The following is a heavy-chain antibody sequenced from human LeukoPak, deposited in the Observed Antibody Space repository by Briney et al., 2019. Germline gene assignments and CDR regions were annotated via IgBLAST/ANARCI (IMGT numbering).Heavy chain of an antibody. D-gene: IGHD1-26*01. J-gene: IGHJ4*02. CDR2: VHSSGTT. CDR1: GASVTTYH. Sequence: MPSETLSLTCTVSGASVTTYHWRWLRQSPEKGLEWIANVHSSGTTYYNPSLRSRVSISIDTSKNQFSLKMTSVTTADTAVYYCARDIRAVGATLYFDYWGQGTLVTVSS. CDR3: ARDIRAVGATLYFDY. V-gene: IGHV4-59*02.